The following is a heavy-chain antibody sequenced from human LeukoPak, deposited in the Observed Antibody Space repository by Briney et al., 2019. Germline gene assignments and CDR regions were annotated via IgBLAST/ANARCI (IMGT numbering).Heavy chain of an antibody. CDR2: INHSGST. CDR1: GGSFSGYY. J-gene: IGHJ6*03. CDR3: ARRRNYYYYYYMDV. V-gene: IGHV4-34*01. Sequence: PSETLSLTCAVYGGSFSGYYWSWIRQPPGKGLEWIGEINHSGSTNYNPSLKSRVTISVDTSKNQFSLKLSSVTAADTAVYYCARRRNYYYYYYMDVWGKGTTVTISS.